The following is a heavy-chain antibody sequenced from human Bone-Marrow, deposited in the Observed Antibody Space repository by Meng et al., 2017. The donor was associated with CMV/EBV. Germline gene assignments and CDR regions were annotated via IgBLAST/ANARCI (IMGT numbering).Heavy chain of an antibody. Sequence: GGSLRLSCAASGFTFSSYWMSWVRQAPGKGLEWVANIKQDGSEKYYVDSVKGRFTISRDNAKNSLYLQMNSLRAEDTAVYYCAREGAAADDGFDYWAQGTLVTFSS. V-gene: IGHV3-7*01. J-gene: IGHJ4*02. CDR3: AREGAAADDGFDY. CDR2: IKQDGSEK. D-gene: IGHD6-13*01. CDR1: GFTFSSYW.